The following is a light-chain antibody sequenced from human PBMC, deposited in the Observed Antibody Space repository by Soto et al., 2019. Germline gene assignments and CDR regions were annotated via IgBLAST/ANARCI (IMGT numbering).Light chain of an antibody. J-gene: IGKJ1*01. CDR1: QSIGNW. CDR3: KKYHSYSRT. CDR2: TAS. V-gene: IGKV1-5*03. Sequence: DIEMTQSPSTLSASVGDRVTITCRASQSIGNWLAWYQQKPGKAPKLLIYTASSLESGVPSRFSGSGFGTEFTLTIPILQPDDFATYSCKKYHSYSRTLGKGATVAIK.